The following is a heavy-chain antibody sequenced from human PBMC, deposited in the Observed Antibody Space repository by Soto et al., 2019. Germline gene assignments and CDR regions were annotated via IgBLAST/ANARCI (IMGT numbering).Heavy chain of an antibody. CDR3: ERGDEMTAVTIFEY. V-gene: IGHV1-69*01. J-gene: IGHJ4*02. CDR2: VIPVFNTS. CDR1: GGAFGRYS. Sequence: QVQLEQSGPEVKRPGKSVKVSCKASGGAFGRYSVSWVRQAPGQGLEWIGGVIPVFNTSNYSLKFQGRVAIFADLSTSSVFMELRSLRSEVTALYYCERGDEMTAVTIFEYWGQGTLVTVSS. D-gene: IGHD4-17*01.